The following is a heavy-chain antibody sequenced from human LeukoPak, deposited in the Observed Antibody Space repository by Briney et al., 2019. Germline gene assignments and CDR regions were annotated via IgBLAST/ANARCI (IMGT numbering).Heavy chain of an antibody. J-gene: IGHJ3*02. Sequence: GRSLRLSCAASGFTFSSYGXHWXRXAXGXGLEWVAVIWYDGSNNYYADSVKGRFTISRDNSKNTLYLQMNSLRAEDTAVYYCARDSPLVAFDIWGQGTMVTVSS. V-gene: IGHV3-33*01. D-gene: IGHD2-8*02. CDR2: IWYDGSNN. CDR3: ARDSPLVAFDI. CDR1: GFTFSSYG.